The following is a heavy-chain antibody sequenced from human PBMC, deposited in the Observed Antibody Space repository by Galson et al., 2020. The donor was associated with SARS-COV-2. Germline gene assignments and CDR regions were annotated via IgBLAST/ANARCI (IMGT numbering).Heavy chain of an antibody. CDR3: AAELFNAFDI. CDR1: GFTFSSYG. D-gene: IGHD3-10*01. J-gene: IGHJ3*02. CDR2: ISYDGSNK. V-gene: IGHV3-30*03. Sequence: GGSLRLSCAASGFTFSSYGMHWVRQAPGKGLEWVVVISYDGSNKYYADSVKGRFTISRDNSKNTLYLQMNSLRAEDTAVYYCAAELFNAFDIWGQGTMVTVSS.